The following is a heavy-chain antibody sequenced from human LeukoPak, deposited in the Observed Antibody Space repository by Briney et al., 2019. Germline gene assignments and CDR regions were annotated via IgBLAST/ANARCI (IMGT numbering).Heavy chain of an antibody. V-gene: IGHV3-15*01. D-gene: IGHD3-22*01. Sequence: GGSLRLSCAGSGFTFNNAWMNWVRQAPGKGLEWVGRIKSKVYGGTTDYAAPVKGRFTISRDDPKNTVYLQMNSLKTEDTAVYYCSTGGYYEDYWGQGTLVTVSS. CDR1: GFTFNNAW. CDR2: IKSKVYGGTT. CDR3: STGGYYEDY. J-gene: IGHJ4*02.